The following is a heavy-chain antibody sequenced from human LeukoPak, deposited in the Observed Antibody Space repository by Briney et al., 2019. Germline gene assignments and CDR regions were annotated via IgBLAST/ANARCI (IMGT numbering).Heavy chain of an antibody. J-gene: IGHJ5*02. CDR1: GASISSYY. CDR3: ARVSSSSWPYNWFDP. CDR2: IYTRDIT. V-gene: IGHV4-4*07. Sequence: PSETLSLTCTVSGASISSYYWNWIRQPAGKGLECIVHIYTRDITNYNPSLKSQVTITIDTSKNQFSLKLSAVTAADTAVYYCARVSSSSWPYNWFDPWGQVTLVTVSS. D-gene: IGHD6-13*01.